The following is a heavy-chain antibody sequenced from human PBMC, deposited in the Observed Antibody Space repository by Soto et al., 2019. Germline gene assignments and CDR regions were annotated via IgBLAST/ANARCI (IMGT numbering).Heavy chain of an antibody. J-gene: IGHJ5*02. V-gene: IGHV1-18*04. CDR2: ISPYNGNT. CDR1: GYTFVSYG. CDR3: AREPYFFDSGGYYDH. D-gene: IGHD3-22*01. Sequence: QVQLVQSAAEVKKPGASVKVSCKTSGYTFVSYGISWVRQAPGQGLEWMGWISPYNGNTNFAQRFQGRVTLTTDTSPDIVYMDLGSLKSDDTAVYYCAREPYFFDSGGYYDHWGQGTLITVSS.